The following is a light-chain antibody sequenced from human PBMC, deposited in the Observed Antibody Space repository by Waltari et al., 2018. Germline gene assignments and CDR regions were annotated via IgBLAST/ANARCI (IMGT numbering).Light chain of an antibody. J-gene: IGKJ4*01. CDR2: DAS. V-gene: IGKV3-11*01. Sequence: EIVLTQSPATLSLSPGESATLSCRASQSIDIYLAWYQQRPGQAPRLLISDASNRATGIPARFSGSGSGTDFTLTISSLEPEDFAVYSCQQRSRWPLTFGGGTKVEL. CDR1: QSIDIY. CDR3: QQRSRWPLT.